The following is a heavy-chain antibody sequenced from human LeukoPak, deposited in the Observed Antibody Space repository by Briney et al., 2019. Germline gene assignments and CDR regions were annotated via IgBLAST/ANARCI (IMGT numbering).Heavy chain of an antibody. Sequence: GVLLRLSCAASGFTFGKYAMSWVRQAPGKGLQWVSGISGSGGGNTYYADVVKGRFTISRDDSKNTLYLQVNSLRAEDTAVYYCARAGSIRFDYWGQGTLVTVSS. D-gene: IGHD1-26*01. J-gene: IGHJ4*02. V-gene: IGHV3-23*01. CDR3: ARAGSIRFDY. CDR2: ISGSGGGNT. CDR1: GFTFGKYA.